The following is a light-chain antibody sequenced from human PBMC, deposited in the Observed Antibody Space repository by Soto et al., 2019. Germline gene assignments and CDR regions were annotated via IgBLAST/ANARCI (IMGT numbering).Light chain of an antibody. J-gene: IGLJ1*01. CDR3: SSYTSSSPPFV. V-gene: IGLV2-14*01. CDR1: SSDVGGYNY. Sequence: QSVLTQPPSASGTPGQRVTISCSGSSSDVGGYNYVSWYQQHPGKAPKLMIYEVSNRPSGVSNRFSGSKSGNTASLTISGLQAEDEADYYCSSYTSSSPPFVFGTGTKVTVL. CDR2: EVS.